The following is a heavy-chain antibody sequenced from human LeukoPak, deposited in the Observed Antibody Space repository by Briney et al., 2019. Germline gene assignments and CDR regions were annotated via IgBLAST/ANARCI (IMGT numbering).Heavy chain of an antibody. D-gene: IGHD6-13*01. V-gene: IGHV3-48*03. CDR2: ISSSGSTI. J-gene: IGHJ3*02. Sequence: GGSLRLSCAASGFTFSSYEMNWVRQAPGEGLEWVSYISSSGSTIYYADSVKGRFTISRDNAKNSLYLQMNSLRAEDTAVYYCARGDSSSYAFDIWGQGTMVTVSS. CDR1: GFTFSSYE. CDR3: ARGDSSSYAFDI.